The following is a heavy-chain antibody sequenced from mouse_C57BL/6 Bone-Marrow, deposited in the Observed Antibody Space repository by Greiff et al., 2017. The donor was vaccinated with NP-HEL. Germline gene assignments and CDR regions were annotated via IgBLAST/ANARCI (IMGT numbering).Heavy chain of an antibody. CDR3: ARWLITTVGASYYFDY. V-gene: IGHV1-85*01. CDR2: IYPRDGST. CDR1: GYTFTSYD. Sequence: QVQLKQSGPELVKPGASVKLSCKASGYTFTSYDINWVKQRPGQGLEWIGWIYPRDGSTKYNEKFKGKATLTVDTSSSTAYMELHSLTSEDSAVYFCARWLITTVGASYYFDYWGQGTTLTVSS. D-gene: IGHD1-1*01. J-gene: IGHJ2*01.